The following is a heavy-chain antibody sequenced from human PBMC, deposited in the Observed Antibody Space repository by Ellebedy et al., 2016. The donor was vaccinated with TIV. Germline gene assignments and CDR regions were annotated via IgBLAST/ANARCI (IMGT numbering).Heavy chain of an antibody. CDR1: GYTFTSYG. CDR2: ISAYNGNT. Sequence: AASVKVSCKASGYTFTSYGISWVRQAPGQGLEWMGWISAYNGNTNYAENLQGRVTMTTDTSTDTAYMELRSLRSDDTAVYFCARYSGSGTYYRNGMDVWGQGTTVTVSS. V-gene: IGHV1-18*01. J-gene: IGHJ6*02. D-gene: IGHD3-10*01. CDR3: ARYSGSGTYYRNGMDV.